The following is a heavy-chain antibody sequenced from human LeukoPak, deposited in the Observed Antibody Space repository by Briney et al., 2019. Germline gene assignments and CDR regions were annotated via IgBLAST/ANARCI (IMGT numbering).Heavy chain of an antibody. J-gene: IGHJ6*02. D-gene: IGHD5-12*01. CDR1: GGTFSSYA. CDR3: ARGDSGYDSPYYYYYGMDV. Sequence: GASVKVSCKASGGTFSSYAISWVRQAPGQGLEWMGRIIPILGIANYAQKFQGRVTITADKPTSTAYMELSSLRSEDTAVYYCARGDSGYDSPYYYYYGMDVWGQGTTVTVSS. V-gene: IGHV1-69*04. CDR2: IIPILGIA.